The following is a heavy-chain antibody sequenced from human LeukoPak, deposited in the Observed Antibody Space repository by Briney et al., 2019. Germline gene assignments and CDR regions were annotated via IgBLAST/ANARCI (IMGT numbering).Heavy chain of an antibody. D-gene: IGHD6-13*01. J-gene: IGHJ4*02. V-gene: IGHV3-30*04. CDR1: GFTFSSYA. CDR3: ARGTFYSSSWYGNY. Sequence: GRSLRLSCAASGFTFSSYAMHWVRQAPGKGLEWVAVISYDGSNKYYADSVKGRFTISRDNSKNTLYLQMNSLRAEDTAVYYCARGTFYSSSWYGNYWGQGTLVTVSS. CDR2: ISYDGSNK.